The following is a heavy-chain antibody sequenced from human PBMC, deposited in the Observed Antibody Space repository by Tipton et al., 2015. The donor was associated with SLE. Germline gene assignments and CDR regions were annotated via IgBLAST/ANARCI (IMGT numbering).Heavy chain of an antibody. CDR2: IWYDGSNK. Sequence: SLRLSCAASGFTFSSYGMHWVRQAPGKGLEWVAVIWYDGSNKYYADSVKGRITVSRDNSKNTLFLQMNSLRPDDTAVYYCARAMWTDWGGSSGIDYWGQGTLVSVSS. J-gene: IGHJ4*02. CDR1: GFTFSSYG. V-gene: IGHV3-30*19. D-gene: IGHD2-15*01. CDR3: ARAMWTDWGGSSGIDY.